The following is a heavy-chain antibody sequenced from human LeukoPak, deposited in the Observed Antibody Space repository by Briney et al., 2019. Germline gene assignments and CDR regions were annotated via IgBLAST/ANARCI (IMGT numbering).Heavy chain of an antibody. Sequence: SVKVSCKASGGTFSSYAISWVRQAPGQGLEWMGGIIPIFGTANYAQKFQGRVTITADESTSTAYMELSSLRSEDTAVYYCARASMYDFWSGYPTYFDYWGQGTLVTVSP. CDR2: IIPIFGTA. V-gene: IGHV1-69*13. CDR3: ARASMYDFWSGYPTYFDY. CDR1: GGTFSSYA. J-gene: IGHJ4*02. D-gene: IGHD3-3*01.